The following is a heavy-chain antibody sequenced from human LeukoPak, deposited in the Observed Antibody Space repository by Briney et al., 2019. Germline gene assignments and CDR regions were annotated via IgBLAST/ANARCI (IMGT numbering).Heavy chain of an antibody. V-gene: IGHV3-48*01. D-gene: IGHD3-3*01. J-gene: IGHJ3*02. CDR2: ISSSSSTI. Sequence: GGSLRLSCAASGFTFSSYSMNWVRQAPGKGLEWVSYISSSSSTIYYADSVKGRFTISRDNAKNSLYLQMNSLKTEDTAVYYCTTGPWYYDFWSGYSDAFDIWGQGTMVTVSS. CDR3: TTGPWYYDFWSGYSDAFDI. CDR1: GFTFSSYS.